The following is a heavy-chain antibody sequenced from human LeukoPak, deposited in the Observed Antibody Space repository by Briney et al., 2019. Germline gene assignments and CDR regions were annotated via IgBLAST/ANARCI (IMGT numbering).Heavy chain of an antibody. D-gene: IGHD4/OR15-4a*01. Sequence: GGSLRLSCTVSGFTVSSNSMSWVRQAPGKGLAWVSFIYRDNTHYSDSMKGRFTISRDNSKNTLYLQMNSLRAEDTAVYYCARRAGAYSHPYDYWGQGTLVTVSS. V-gene: IGHV3-53*01. CDR2: IYRDNT. CDR1: GFTVSSNS. CDR3: ARRAGAYSHPYDY. J-gene: IGHJ4*02.